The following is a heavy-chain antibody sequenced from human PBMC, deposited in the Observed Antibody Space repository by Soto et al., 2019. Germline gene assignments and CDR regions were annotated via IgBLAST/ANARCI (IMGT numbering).Heavy chain of an antibody. CDR1: GGSISSYY. CDR3: ARVFMYDSSGYYYFDY. Sequence: SETLSLTCTVSGGSISSYYWSWIRQPPGKGLEWIGYIYYSGGTNYNLSLKSRVTISVDTSKNQFSLKLSSVTAADTAVYYCARVFMYDSSGYYYFDYWGQGTLVTVSS. CDR2: IYYSGGT. V-gene: IGHV4-59*01. J-gene: IGHJ4*02. D-gene: IGHD3-22*01.